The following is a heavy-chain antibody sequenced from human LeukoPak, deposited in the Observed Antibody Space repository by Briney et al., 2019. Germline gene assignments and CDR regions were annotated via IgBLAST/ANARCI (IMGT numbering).Heavy chain of an antibody. CDR2: INPNSGGT. Sequence: ASVKVSCKASVYTFTGYYMHWVRQAPGQGLEWMGWINPNSGGTNYAQKFQGRVTMTRDTSISTAYMELSRLRSDDTAVYYCARALVVYAKGELGDYWGQGTLVTVSS. CDR1: VYTFTGYY. CDR3: ARALVVYAKGELGDY. J-gene: IGHJ4*02. D-gene: IGHD2-8*02. V-gene: IGHV1-2*02.